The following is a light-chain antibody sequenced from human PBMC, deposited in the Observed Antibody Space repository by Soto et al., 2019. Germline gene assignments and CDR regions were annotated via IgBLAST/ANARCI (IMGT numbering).Light chain of an antibody. V-gene: IGLV2-8*01. CDR1: NSDVGGYNY. CDR2: DVN. CDR3: VSFAGGTYV. J-gene: IGLJ1*01. Sequence: QSALTQPASVSGSPGQSITISCTGSNSDVGGYNYVSWYRQYPGKAPKLMIYDVNRRPPGVPDRFFGSKSGNTASLTVSGLQAEDEADYYCVSFAGGTYVFGPGTKVTVL.